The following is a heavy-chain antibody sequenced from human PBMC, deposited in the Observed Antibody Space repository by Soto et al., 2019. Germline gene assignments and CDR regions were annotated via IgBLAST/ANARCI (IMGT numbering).Heavy chain of an antibody. Sequence: QLQLQESGPGLVKPSETLSLTCTVSGGSISSSSYYWGWIRQPPGKGLEWIGSIYYSGSTYYNPSLKGRVTISVDTSKNQFSLKLSSVTAADTAVYYCARAQWLVLGFGFDPWGQGTLVTVSS. CDR1: GGSISSSSYY. CDR3: ARAQWLVLGFGFDP. V-gene: IGHV4-39*01. D-gene: IGHD6-19*01. J-gene: IGHJ5*02. CDR2: IYYSGST.